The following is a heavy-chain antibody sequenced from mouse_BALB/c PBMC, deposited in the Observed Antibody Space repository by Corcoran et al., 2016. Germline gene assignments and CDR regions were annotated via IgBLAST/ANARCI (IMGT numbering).Heavy chain of an antibody. CDR2: IYWDDDK. D-gene: IGHD1-1*01. CDR3: ARRASNYYGSSYWYFDV. Sequence: QVTLKESGPGILQPSQTLSLTCSFSGFSLSTSGMGVSWIRQPSGKGLEWLAHIYWDDDKRYNPSLKSRLTISKDTSSNQVFLKITSVDTADTATYYCARRASNYYGSSYWYFDVWGAGTTVTVSS. CDR1: GFSLSTSGMG. J-gene: IGHJ1*01. V-gene: IGHV8-12*01.